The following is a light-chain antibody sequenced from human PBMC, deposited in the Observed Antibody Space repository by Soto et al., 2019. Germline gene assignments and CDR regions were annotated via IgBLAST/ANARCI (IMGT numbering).Light chain of an antibody. J-gene: IGLJ2*01. Sequence: QSVLTQPPSASGSPGQSVTISCTGTSSDVGAYNYVSWYQQHPDKAPKLIIYEVTKRPSGVPDRFSGSKSGNTASLTVSGLQAEDEADYYCTSYGGSHNDVVIGGGTKLTVL. CDR1: SSDVGAYNY. CDR2: EVT. V-gene: IGLV2-8*01. CDR3: TSYGGSHNDVV.